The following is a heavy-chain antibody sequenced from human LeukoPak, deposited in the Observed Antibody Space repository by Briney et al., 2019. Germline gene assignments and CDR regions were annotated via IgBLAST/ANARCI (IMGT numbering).Heavy chain of an antibody. D-gene: IGHD3-3*01. CDR2: IYTSGST. V-gene: IGHV4-4*07. CDR3: ARVEFGVVVYAFDI. Sequence: SETLSLTCTVSGGSISSYYWSWIRQPAGKGLEWIGRIYTSGSTNYNPSLKSRVTISVDTSKNQFSLKLSSVTAADTAVYYCARVEFGVVVYAFDIWGQGTMVTVSS. J-gene: IGHJ3*02. CDR1: GGSISSYY.